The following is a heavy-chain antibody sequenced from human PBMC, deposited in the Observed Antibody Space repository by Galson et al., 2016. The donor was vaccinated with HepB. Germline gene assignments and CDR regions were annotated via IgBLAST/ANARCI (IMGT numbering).Heavy chain of an antibody. CDR1: GFTFSSYG. V-gene: IGHV3-30*18. D-gene: IGHD6-19*01. J-gene: IGHJ4*02. CDR3: AKDRPLYSSGWYSGFDY. Sequence: SLRLSCAASGFTFSSYGMHWVRQAPGKGLEWVAVISYDGSNKYYADSVKGRFTISRDNSKNTLYLQMNSLRAEDTAVYYCAKDRPLYSSGWYSGFDYWGQGTLVIVSS. CDR2: ISYDGSNK.